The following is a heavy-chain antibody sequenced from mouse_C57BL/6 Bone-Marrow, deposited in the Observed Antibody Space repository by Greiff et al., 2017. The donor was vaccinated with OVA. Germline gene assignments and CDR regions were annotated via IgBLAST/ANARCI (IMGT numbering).Heavy chain of an antibody. D-gene: IGHD1-1*01. V-gene: IGHV1-54*01. CDR1: GYAFTNYL. CDR2: INPGSGGT. J-gene: IGHJ2*01. CDR3: ARHYYGSPYCDY. Sequence: QVQLQQSGAELVRPGTSVKVSCKASGYAFTNYLIEWVKQRPGQGLEWIGVINPGSGGTNYNEKFKGKAKLTADKSSSTAYMQLSSLTSEDSAVYFCARHYYGSPYCDYWGQGTTLTVSS.